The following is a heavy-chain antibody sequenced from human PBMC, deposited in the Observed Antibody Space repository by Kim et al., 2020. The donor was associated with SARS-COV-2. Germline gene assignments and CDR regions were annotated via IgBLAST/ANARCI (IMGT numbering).Heavy chain of an antibody. CDR2: INHSGST. CDR3: AREILWFQAHWFDP. V-gene: IGHV4-34*01. J-gene: IGHJ5*02. CDR1: GGSFSGYY. Sequence: SETLSLTCAVYGGSFSGYYWSWIRQPPGKGLEWIGEINHSGSTNYNPSLKSRVTISVDTSKNQFSLKLSSVTAADTAVYYCAREILWFQAHWFDPWGQGTLVTVSS. D-gene: IGHD3-10*01.